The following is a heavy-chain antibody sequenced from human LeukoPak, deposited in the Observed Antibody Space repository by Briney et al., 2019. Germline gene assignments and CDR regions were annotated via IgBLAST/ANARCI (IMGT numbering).Heavy chain of an antibody. CDR3: ARNYKRGRQLVFYYYYYCMDV. D-gene: IGHD6-6*01. CDR2: IKQDGSEK. V-gene: IGHV3-7*01. Sequence: PGGSLRLSCAASGFTFSSYWMSWVRQAPGQELKWGANIKQDGSEKYYVDSVKGQFTISRDNAKNSLYLQMNSLRAEDTAVYYCARNYKRGRQLVFYYYYYCMDVWGKGTTVTVSS. J-gene: IGHJ6*03. CDR1: GFTFSSYW.